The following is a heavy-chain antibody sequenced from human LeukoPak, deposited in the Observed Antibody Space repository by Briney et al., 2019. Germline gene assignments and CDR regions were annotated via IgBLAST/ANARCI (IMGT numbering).Heavy chain of an antibody. V-gene: IGHV3-23*01. CDR1: GFTFSTYA. Sequence: GGSLRLSCAASGFTFSTYAMSRVRQAPGKGLEWVSGFSGSGGFTYHADSVKGRFTISRDNSKNTLYLQMNSLRAEDTALYYCAKDRYFVPRAFDVWGQGTMVTVSS. CDR3: AKDRYFVPRAFDV. D-gene: IGHD3-9*01. J-gene: IGHJ3*01. CDR2: FSGSGGFT.